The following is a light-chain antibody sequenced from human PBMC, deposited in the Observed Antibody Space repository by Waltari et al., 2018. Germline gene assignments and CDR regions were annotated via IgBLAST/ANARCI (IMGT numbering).Light chain of an antibody. Sequence: DVVMTQSPLSLPVTLGQPASISCRSSQSLVHSDGNTYLNWFQQRPGQSPRRLNYKVSNRDAWVPDRFSGRGSGTDFPLKISRVEGEDVGVYYCMQGTHWPPLTFGQGTKLEIK. CDR2: KVS. CDR1: QSLVHSDGNTY. V-gene: IGKV2-30*02. CDR3: MQGTHWPPLT. J-gene: IGKJ2*01.